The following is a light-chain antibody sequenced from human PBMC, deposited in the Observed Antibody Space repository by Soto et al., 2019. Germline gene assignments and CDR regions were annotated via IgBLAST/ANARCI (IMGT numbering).Light chain of an antibody. CDR1: SSDVGGYNY. CDR2: EVT. CDR3: SSYAGSNSYV. J-gene: IGLJ1*01. Sequence: QSVLTQPPSASGSPGQSVTISCTGSSSDVGGYNYVSWYQQHPGKAPKLMIYEVTERPSGIPDRFSASKSGNTASLTVSGLQAEDEADYYCSSYAGSNSYVFGTGTKLTVL. V-gene: IGLV2-8*01.